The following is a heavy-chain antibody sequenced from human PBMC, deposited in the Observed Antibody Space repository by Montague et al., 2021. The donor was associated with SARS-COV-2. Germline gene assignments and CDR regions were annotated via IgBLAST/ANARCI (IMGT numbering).Heavy chain of an antibody. V-gene: IGHV2-5*02. D-gene: IGHD3-3*01. J-gene: IGHJ5*02. CDR2: IFWDDDK. CDR1: GFSLTTTGVG. Sequence: PALVKPTQTLTLTCTFSGFSLTTTGVGVNWIRQPPGKALEWLALIFWDDDKRYSPSLKSRLTITKDTSKNHVVLTMANMDPADTATYYCARNGVEFRGSENYYTGNWLDPWGQGTLVTVSS. CDR3: ARNGVEFRGSENYYTGNWLDP.